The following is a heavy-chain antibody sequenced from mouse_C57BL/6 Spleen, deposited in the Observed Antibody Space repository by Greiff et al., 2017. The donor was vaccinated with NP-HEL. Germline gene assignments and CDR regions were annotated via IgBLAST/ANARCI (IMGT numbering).Heavy chain of an antibody. J-gene: IGHJ4*01. D-gene: IGHD1-1*01. CDR2: INPYNGGT. V-gene: IGHV1-19*01. CDR1: GYTFTDYY. Sequence: VQLQQSGPVLVKPGASVKMSCKASGYTFTDYYMNWVKQSHGKSLEWIGVINPYNGGTSYNQKFKGKATLTVDKSSSTAYMELNSLTSEDSAVYYCARRDYSYYYAMDYWGQGTSVTVSS. CDR3: ARRDYSYYYAMDY.